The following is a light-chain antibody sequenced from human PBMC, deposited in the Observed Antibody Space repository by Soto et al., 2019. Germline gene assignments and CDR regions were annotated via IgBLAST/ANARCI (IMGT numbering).Light chain of an antibody. CDR2: GNN. CDR3: QAHDSSLSGWV. CDR1: SSNIGAGYD. V-gene: IGLV1-40*01. J-gene: IGLJ3*02. Sequence: QSVLTQPPSVSGAPGQRVTISCTGSSSNIGAGYDVHWYQQLPGTAPKLLIYGNNNRPSGVPDRFPGSKSGTSASLAITGLQAEDEADYYCQAHDSSLSGWVFGGGTKLTVL.